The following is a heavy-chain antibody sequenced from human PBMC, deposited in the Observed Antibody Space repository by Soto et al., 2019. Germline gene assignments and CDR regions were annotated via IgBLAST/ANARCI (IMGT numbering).Heavy chain of an antibody. CDR1: GGSISSGGYY. J-gene: IGHJ4*02. V-gene: IGHV4-31*03. CDR2: IYYSGST. CDR3: ARAPRGEQQLVPGDY. Sequence: SETLSLTCTVSGGSISSGGYYWSWIRQHPGKGLEWIGYIYYSGSTYYNPSLKSRVTISVDTSKNQFSLKLSSVTAADTAVYYCARAPRGEQQLVPGDYWGQGTLVTVSS. D-gene: IGHD6-13*01.